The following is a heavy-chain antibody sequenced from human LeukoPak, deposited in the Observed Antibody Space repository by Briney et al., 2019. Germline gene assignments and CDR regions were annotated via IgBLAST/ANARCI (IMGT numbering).Heavy chain of an antibody. Sequence: ASVKVSCKASGYTFTSYDINWVRQATGQGLEWMGWMNPNSGNTGYAQKFQGRVTMTRNTSISTAYMELSSLRSEDTAVYYCARDRWLRYFDWLLNYYYHYGMDVWGQGTTVTVSS. J-gene: IGHJ6*02. CDR1: GYTFTSYD. CDR3: ARDRWLRYFDWLLNYYYHYGMDV. V-gene: IGHV1-8*01. D-gene: IGHD3-9*01. CDR2: MNPNSGNT.